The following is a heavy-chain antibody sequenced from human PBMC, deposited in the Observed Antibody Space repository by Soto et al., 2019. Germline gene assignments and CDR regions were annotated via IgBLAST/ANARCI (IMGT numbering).Heavy chain of an antibody. Sequence: SETLSLTCTVSGGSVSSGSYYWSWIRQPPGKGLEWIGYIYYSGSTNYNPSLKSRVTISVDTSKNQFSLKLSSVTAADTAVYYCARGGFDDFWSGYPGRWFDPWGQGTLVTVSS. CDR3: ARGGFDDFWSGYPGRWFDP. V-gene: IGHV4-61*01. CDR2: IYYSGST. J-gene: IGHJ5*02. D-gene: IGHD3-3*01. CDR1: GGSVSSGSYY.